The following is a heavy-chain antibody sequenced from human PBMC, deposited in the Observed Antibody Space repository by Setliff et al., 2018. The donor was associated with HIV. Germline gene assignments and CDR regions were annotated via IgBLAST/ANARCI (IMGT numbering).Heavy chain of an antibody. Sequence: ASVKVSCKASGGTFSSYAISWVRQAPGQGLEWMGGSIPMYGTSNYAQKFQGRVTITTDESTSTAYMELSRLRSGDTAVYYCATLDYYGSATYDLALHYWGQGTLVTVSS. CDR2: SIPMYGTS. CDR1: GGTFSSYA. D-gene: IGHD3-10*01. J-gene: IGHJ4*02. CDR3: ATLDYYGSATYDLALHY. V-gene: IGHV1-69*05.